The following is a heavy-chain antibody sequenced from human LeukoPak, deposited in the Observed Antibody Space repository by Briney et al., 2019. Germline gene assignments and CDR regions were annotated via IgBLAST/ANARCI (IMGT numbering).Heavy chain of an antibody. V-gene: IGHV1-18*01. J-gene: IGHJ6*03. CDR1: GYTFTSYG. Sequence: ASVKVSCKASGYTFTSYGISWVRQAPGQGLEWMGWISPYNGNTNYAQKLQGRVTMTTGTSTSTAYMELRSLRSDDTAVYYCARERAVAGAFYYYYYMDVWGKGTTVTVSS. CDR3: ARERAVAGAFYYYYYMDV. D-gene: IGHD6-19*01. CDR2: ISPYNGNT.